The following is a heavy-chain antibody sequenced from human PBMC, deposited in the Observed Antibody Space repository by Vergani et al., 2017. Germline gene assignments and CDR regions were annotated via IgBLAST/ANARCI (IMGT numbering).Heavy chain of an antibody. J-gene: IGHJ6*02. CDR2: ISSSSSYI. CDR1: GFTFSSYS. D-gene: IGHD3-3*01. Sequence: EVQLVESGGGLVKPGGSLRLSCAASGFTFSSYSMNWVRQAPGKGLEWVSSISSSSSYINYADSVKCRFTISRDNAKNSLYLQMNSLRAEDTAVYYCARDHPYYDFWSGSSPYYYGMDVWGQGTTVTVSS. CDR3: ARDHPYYDFWSGSSPYYYGMDV. V-gene: IGHV3-21*01.